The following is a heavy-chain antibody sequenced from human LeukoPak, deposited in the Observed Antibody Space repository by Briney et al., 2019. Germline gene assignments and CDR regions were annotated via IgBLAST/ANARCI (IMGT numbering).Heavy chain of an antibody. J-gene: IGHJ6*03. CDR3: ARHVEDYGDYSMDV. CDR1: GGSISSYY. Sequence: PSETLSLTCTVSGGSISSYYWSWIRQPPGKGLEWIGYIYYSGSTNYNPSLKSRVTISVDTSKNQFSLKLSSVTAADTAMYYCARHVEDYGDYSMDVWGKGTTVTISS. V-gene: IGHV4-59*01. D-gene: IGHD4-17*01. CDR2: IYYSGST.